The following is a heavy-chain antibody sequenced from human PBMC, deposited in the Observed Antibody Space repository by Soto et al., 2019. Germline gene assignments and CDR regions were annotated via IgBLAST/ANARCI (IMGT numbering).Heavy chain of an antibody. Sequence: SVKVSCKASGGTFSSYAISWVRQAPGQGLEWMGGIIPIFGTANYAQKFQGRVTITADESTSTAYMELSSLRSEDTAVYYCARGAGIYDSSGLEDAFDIWGQGTMVTVSS. CDR1: GGTFSSYA. V-gene: IGHV1-69*13. D-gene: IGHD3-22*01. CDR2: IIPIFGTA. J-gene: IGHJ3*02. CDR3: ARGAGIYDSSGLEDAFDI.